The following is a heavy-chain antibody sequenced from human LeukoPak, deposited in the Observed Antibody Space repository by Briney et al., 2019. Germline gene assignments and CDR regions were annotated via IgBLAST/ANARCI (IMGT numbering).Heavy chain of an antibody. CDR1: GYTFTGYG. CDR2: ISAYNGNT. J-gene: IGHJ5*02. Sequence: ASVKVSCKASGYTFTGYGISWVRQAPGQGLEWMGWISAYNGNTNYAQKLQGRVTMTTDTSTSTAYMELRSLRSDDTAVYYCARGSYYDSKNWFDPWGQGTLVTVSS. V-gene: IGHV1-18*01. D-gene: IGHD3-22*01. CDR3: ARGSYYDSKNWFDP.